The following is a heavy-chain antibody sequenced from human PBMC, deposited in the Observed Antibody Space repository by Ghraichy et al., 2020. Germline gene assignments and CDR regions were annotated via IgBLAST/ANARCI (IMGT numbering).Heavy chain of an antibody. CDR2: IKKDGSEK. D-gene: IGHD2-15*01. CDR3: AREYCSGGSCYKDDAFDM. Sequence: GGSLRLSCAASGLTFSNYWMSWVRQAPGKGLEWVANIKKDGSEKYYVDSVKDRFSISRDNAKNSLYLQMNSLRAEDTAVYYCAREYCSGGSCYKDDAFDMWGQGTMVTVSS. V-gene: IGHV3-7*03. J-gene: IGHJ3*02. CDR1: GLTFSNYW.